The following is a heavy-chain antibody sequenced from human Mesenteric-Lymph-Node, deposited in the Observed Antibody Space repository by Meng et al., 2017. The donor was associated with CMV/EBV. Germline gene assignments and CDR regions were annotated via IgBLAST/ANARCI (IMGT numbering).Heavy chain of an antibody. CDR2: NSGSGEST. CDR3: AKRNNWNSGYFDY. D-gene: IGHD1-7*01. Sequence: CAASGFTFSDYAMTWVRQAPGKGLEWVSANSGSGESTYYADSVKGRFTISRDNSKNTLYLQMNSLRAEDTAIYYCAKRNNWNSGYFDYWGQGTLVTVSS. CDR1: GFTFSDYA. J-gene: IGHJ4*02. V-gene: IGHV3-23*01.